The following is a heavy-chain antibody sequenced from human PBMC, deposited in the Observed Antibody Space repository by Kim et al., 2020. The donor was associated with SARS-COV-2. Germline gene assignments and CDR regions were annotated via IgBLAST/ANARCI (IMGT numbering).Heavy chain of an antibody. CDR2: IYHSGST. J-gene: IGHJ4*02. CDR1: GGSISSSNW. CDR3: ARDREYYYDSSGYPKYYFDY. V-gene: IGHV4-4*02. D-gene: IGHD3-22*01. Sequence: SETLSLTCAVSGGSISSSNWWSWVRQPPGKGLEWIGEIYHSGSTNYNPSLKSRVTISVVKSKNQFSLKLSSVTAADTAVYYCARDREYYYDSSGYPKYYFDYWGQGILVTVSS.